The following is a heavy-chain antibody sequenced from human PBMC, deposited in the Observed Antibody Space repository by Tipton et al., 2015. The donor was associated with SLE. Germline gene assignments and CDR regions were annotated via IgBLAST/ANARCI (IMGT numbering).Heavy chain of an antibody. CDR3: ARESNYDFWSGMNYYFYFMDV. J-gene: IGHJ6*03. V-gene: IGHV4-39*07. CDR1: GGYISSSSYY. CDR2: IYYSGST. Sequence: TLSLTCTVSGGYISSSSYYWGWIRQPPGKGLEWIGSIYYSGSTYYNPSLKSRVTISVGTSKNQFSLKVSSVTAADTAVYYCARESNYDFWSGMNYYFYFMDVWGKGTTVTVSS. D-gene: IGHD3-3*01.